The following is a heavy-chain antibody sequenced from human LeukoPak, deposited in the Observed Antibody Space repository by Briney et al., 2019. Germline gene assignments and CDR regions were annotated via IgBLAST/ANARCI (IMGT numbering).Heavy chain of an antibody. J-gene: IGHJ4*02. Sequence: GGSLRLSCATSGFTLSSYWMHWVRQVPGKGLEWLSRINNDGVSTSYADSVKGRFTISRDNAKNTLYLQMNSLRAEDTAVYYCAKDRYCSSTRCYGDFDYWGQGTLVTVSS. CDR2: INNDGVST. D-gene: IGHD2-2*01. V-gene: IGHV3-74*01. CDR3: AKDRYCSSTRCYGDFDY. CDR1: GFTLSSYW.